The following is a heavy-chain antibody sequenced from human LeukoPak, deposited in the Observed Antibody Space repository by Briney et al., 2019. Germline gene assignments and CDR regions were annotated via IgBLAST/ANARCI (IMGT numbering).Heavy chain of an antibody. J-gene: IGHJ4*02. CDR2: ISYDGSNE. CDR3: AKESYGDLYFDY. D-gene: IGHD4-17*01. Sequence: GGSLRLSCAASGFTFSSYGMHWVRQAPGKGLEWVAVISYDGSNEYYADSVKGRFTISRDNSKNTLYLQMNSLRAEDTAVYYCAKESYGDLYFDYWGQGTLVTVSS. CDR1: GFTFSSYG. V-gene: IGHV3-30*18.